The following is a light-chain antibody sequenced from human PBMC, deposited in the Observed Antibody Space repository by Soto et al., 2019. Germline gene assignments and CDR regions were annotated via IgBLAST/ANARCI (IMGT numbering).Light chain of an antibody. V-gene: IGKV1-17*01. CDR1: QGIRND. CDR3: LQHNSYPWT. Sequence: VHMTLSTSSMSASVGHRVTITCRASQGIRNDLGWYQQKPGKAPKRLIYAASSLQSGVPSRFSGSGYGTEFNLTISSLQTEDFATYYCLQHNSYPWTFGQGTKVDIK. CDR2: AAS. J-gene: IGKJ1*01.